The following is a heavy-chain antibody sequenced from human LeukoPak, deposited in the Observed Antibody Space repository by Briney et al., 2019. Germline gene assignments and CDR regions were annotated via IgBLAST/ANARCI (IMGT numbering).Heavy chain of an antibody. CDR3: ARVDYGDYAGEDY. Sequence: GGSLRLSCAASGFTFSSYAMSWVRQAPGKGLEWVSYISSSSGTIYYADSVKGRFTISRDNAKNSLYLQMNSLRAEDTAVYYCARVDYGDYAGEDYWGQGTLVTVSS. V-gene: IGHV3-48*04. J-gene: IGHJ4*02. D-gene: IGHD4-17*01. CDR1: GFTFSSYA. CDR2: ISSSSGTI.